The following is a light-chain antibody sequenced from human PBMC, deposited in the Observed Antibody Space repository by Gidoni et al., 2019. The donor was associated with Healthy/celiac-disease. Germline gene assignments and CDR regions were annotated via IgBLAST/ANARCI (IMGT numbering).Light chain of an antibody. Sequence: QSVLTQPPSASGTPGQRVTISCSGSSSNIGSNYVYWYQQLPGTAPKLLIYRNYQRPSGVPDRFSGAKSGTSASLAISGLRSEDEADYYCAAWDDSLSVVVFGGGTKLTV. CDR1: SSNIGSNY. J-gene: IGLJ2*01. CDR2: RNY. V-gene: IGLV1-47*01. CDR3: AAWDDSLSVVV.